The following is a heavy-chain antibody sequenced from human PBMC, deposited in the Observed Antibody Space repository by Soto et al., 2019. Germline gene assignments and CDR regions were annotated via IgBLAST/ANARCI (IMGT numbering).Heavy chain of an antibody. CDR3: AKRSNTPAAMKSPFDY. CDR2: ISDSGGST. D-gene: IGHD2-2*01. J-gene: IGHJ4*02. V-gene: IGHV3-23*01. Sequence: EVQVLDSGGGLVQPGGSLRLSCAASGFTFSNYAMSWVRQAPGKGLEWVSTISDSGGSTYYADSVKGRFTISRDNSKNTLYLQMKSLRAEDTAVYYCAKRSNTPAAMKSPFDYWGQGTLVTVSS. CDR1: GFTFSNYA.